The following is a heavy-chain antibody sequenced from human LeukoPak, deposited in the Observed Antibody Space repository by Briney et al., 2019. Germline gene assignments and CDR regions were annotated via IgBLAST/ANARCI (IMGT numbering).Heavy chain of an antibody. CDR1: GYTFTGYY. V-gene: IGHV1-2*06. J-gene: IGHJ4*02. CDR2: INPNSGGT. CDR3: ARTSSYYYDSSGYDY. D-gene: IGHD3-22*01. Sequence: VASVKVSCKASGYTFTGYYMHLVRQAPGQGLEWMGRINPNSGGTNYAQKFQGRVTMTRDTSISTAYMELSRLRSDDTAVYYCARTSSYYYDSSGYDYWGQGTLVTVSS.